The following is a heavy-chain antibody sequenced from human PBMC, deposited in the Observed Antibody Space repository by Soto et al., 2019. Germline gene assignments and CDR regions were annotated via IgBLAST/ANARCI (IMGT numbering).Heavy chain of an antibody. V-gene: IGHV3-23*01. CDR3: ARSLFMASTDTDPFDS. CDR1: GFTFSSYA. CDR2: ISGGGNDR. D-gene: IGHD1-1*01. J-gene: IGHJ4*02. Sequence: EVQLLESGGGLVQPGGSLTLSCAASGFTFSSYAMSWVRQAPGKGLEWVSAISGGGNDRFYADSVRGRFTISRDNSRNPLYLHMNSLRAEDTAVHYCARSLFMASTDTDPFDSWGQGTLVTVSS.